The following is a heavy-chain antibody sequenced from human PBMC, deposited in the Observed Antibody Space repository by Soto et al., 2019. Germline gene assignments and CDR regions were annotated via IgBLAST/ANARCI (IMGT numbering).Heavy chain of an antibody. CDR3: ARDMESSGYYDFWSGSSAPKGFDP. CDR2: IYYSGST. J-gene: IGHJ5*02. Sequence: PSETLSLTCTVTGGSTSSYYLSWLRQPPGKGLEWIGYIYYSGSTYYNPSLKSRVTISVDTSKNQFSLKLSSVTAADTAVYYCARDMESSGYYDFWSGSSAPKGFDPWGQGTLVTVSS. CDR1: GGSTSSYY. V-gene: IGHV4-59*12. D-gene: IGHD3-3*01.